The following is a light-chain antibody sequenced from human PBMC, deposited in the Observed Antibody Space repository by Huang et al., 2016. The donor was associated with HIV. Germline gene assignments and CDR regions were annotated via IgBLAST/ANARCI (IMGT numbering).Light chain of an antibody. J-gene: IGKJ4*01. CDR3: QKYNSAPLT. Sequence: DIQMTQSPSSLSESVGDRVNITCRESQGISNYLAWYQQQPGKVPTRMIYAASTLQSGVPSRFSGSGSGTDFTLTISSLQPEDVATYYCQKYNSAPLTFGGGTKVEIK. CDR2: AAS. V-gene: IGKV1-27*01. CDR1: QGISNY.